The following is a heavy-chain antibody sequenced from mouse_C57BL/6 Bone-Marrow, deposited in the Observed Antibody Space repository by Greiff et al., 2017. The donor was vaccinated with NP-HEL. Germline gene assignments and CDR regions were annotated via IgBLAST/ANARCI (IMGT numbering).Heavy chain of an antibody. Sequence: EVKLVESGGDLVKPGGSLKLSCAASGFTFSSSGMSWVRQTPDKRLEWVATISSGGSYTYYPDSVKGRFTISRDNAKNTLYLQMSSLKSEDTAMYYCASLYGSSGGDYWGQGTTLTVSS. V-gene: IGHV5-6*01. J-gene: IGHJ2*01. CDR2: ISSGGSYT. CDR3: ASLYGSSGGDY. D-gene: IGHD1-1*01. CDR1: GFTFSSSG.